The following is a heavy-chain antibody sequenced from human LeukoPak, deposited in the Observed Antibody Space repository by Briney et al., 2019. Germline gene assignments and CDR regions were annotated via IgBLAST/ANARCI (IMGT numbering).Heavy chain of an antibody. D-gene: IGHD3-22*01. CDR3: ASNYYDSSGYFAPAFDI. V-gene: IGHV3-30-3*01. CDR2: ISYDGSNK. CDR1: GFTFSSYA. J-gene: IGHJ3*02. Sequence: GGSLRLSCAASGFTFSSYAMHWVRQAPGKGLEWVAVISYDGSNKYYADSVKGRFTISRDNSKNTLYLQMNSLRAEGTAVYYCASNYYDSSGYFAPAFDIWGQGTMVTVSS.